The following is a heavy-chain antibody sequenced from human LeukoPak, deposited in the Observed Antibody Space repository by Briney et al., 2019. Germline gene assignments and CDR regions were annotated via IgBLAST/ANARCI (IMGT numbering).Heavy chain of an antibody. V-gene: IGHV4-59*01. CDR2: IYYSGST. J-gene: IGHJ4*02. D-gene: IGHD1-26*01. CDR3: ARGGWREPPVDY. CDR1: GGSISSYY. Sequence: SETLSLTCTVSGGSISSYYWSWIRQPPGKGLEWIGYIYYSGSTNYNPSLKSRVTISVDTSKNQFSLKLSSVTAADTAVYYCARGGWREPPVDYWGQGTLVTVSS.